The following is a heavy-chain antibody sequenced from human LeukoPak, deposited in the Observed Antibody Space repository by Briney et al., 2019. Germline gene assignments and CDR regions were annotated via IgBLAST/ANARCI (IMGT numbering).Heavy chain of an antibody. J-gene: IGHJ4*02. D-gene: IGHD3-16*01. CDR2: MQYDGSVE. Sequence: GGSLRLSCVASGFSFSNYGTHWVRQAPGKGLEWVTFMQYDGSVEFYADSVKGRFTISRDNAKNSLYLQMNSLRAEDTAVYYCAREPSGGGIDYWGQGTLVTVSS. CDR1: GFSFSNYG. CDR3: AREPSGGGIDY. V-gene: IGHV3-30*02.